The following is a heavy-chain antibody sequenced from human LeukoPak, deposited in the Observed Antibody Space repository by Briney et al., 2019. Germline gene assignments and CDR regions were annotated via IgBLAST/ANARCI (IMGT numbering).Heavy chain of an antibody. J-gene: IGHJ4*02. CDR3: AKGRSGYYSLFDY. V-gene: IGHV3-23*01. Sequence: GGSLRLSCAASGLIFSTYAMGWVRLAPGKGLEWVSSLSGSGGTTYYADSVKGRFSMSRDNSKNTLYLQMNSLRVEDTAVYYCAKGRSGYYSLFDYWGQGTLVTVSS. D-gene: IGHD3-22*01. CDR2: LSGSGGTT. CDR1: GLIFSTYA.